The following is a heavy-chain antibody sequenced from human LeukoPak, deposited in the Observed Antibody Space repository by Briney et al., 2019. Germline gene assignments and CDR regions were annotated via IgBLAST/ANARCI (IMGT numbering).Heavy chain of an antibody. CDR3: ARKYYYDSSALAHYYFDY. D-gene: IGHD3-22*01. CDR1: GGSISSGGYY. CDR2: IYYSGST. V-gene: IGHV4-61*08. Sequence: PSETLSLTCAVSGGSISSGGYYWSWIRQPPGKGLEWIGYIYYSGSTNYNPSLKSRVTISVDTSKNQFSLKLSSVTAADTAVYYCARKYYYDSSALAHYYFDYWGQGTLVTVSS. J-gene: IGHJ4*02.